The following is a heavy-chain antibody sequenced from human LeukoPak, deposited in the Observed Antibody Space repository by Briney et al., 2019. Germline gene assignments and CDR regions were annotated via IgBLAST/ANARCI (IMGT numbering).Heavy chain of an antibody. CDR1: GFTVDTNY. CDR3: VRDHYYDCSGYYDY. D-gene: IGHD3-9*01. Sequence: GGSLRFSCAVSGFTVDTNYMSWVRQALGKGLEWVSVIYSGGTTNYADSVRARFTISRDTSANTLYLQMDRLRVEDTAVYYCVRDHYYDCSGYYDYWGQGTLVTVSS. V-gene: IGHV3-66*01. CDR2: IYSGGTT. J-gene: IGHJ4*01.